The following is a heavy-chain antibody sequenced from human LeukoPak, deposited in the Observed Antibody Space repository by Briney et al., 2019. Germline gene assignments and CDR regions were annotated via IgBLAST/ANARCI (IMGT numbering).Heavy chain of an antibody. Sequence: PSETLSLTCTVSGGSISSYYWSWIRQPPGKGLEWIGEINHSGSTNYNPSLKSRVTISVDTSKNQFSLKLSSVTAADTAVYYCARGPTYYDILTHPTPPYGMVVWGQGTTVTVSS. J-gene: IGHJ6*02. V-gene: IGHV4-34*01. CDR2: INHSGST. CDR1: GGSISSYY. CDR3: ARGPTYYDILTHPTPPYGMVV. D-gene: IGHD3-9*01.